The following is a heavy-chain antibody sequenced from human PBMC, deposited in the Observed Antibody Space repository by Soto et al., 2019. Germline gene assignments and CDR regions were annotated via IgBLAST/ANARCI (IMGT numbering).Heavy chain of an antibody. V-gene: IGHV3-23*01. J-gene: IGHJ6*02. Sequence: LRLSCAASGFTFSSYAMSWVRQAPGKGLEWVSAISGSGGSTYYADSVKGRFTISRDNSKNTLYLQMDSLRAEDTAVYYCAKDGRRLLRFLEWPYYYYGMDVWGQGTTVTVSS. CDR3: AKDGRRLLRFLEWPYYYYGMDV. D-gene: IGHD3-3*01. CDR1: GFTFSSYA. CDR2: ISGSGGST.